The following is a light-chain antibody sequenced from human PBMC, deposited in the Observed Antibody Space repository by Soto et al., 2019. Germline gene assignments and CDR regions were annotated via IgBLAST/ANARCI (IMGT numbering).Light chain of an antibody. CDR2: DAS. CDR1: QSVSSNY. CDR3: QQYGRSPT. J-gene: IGKJ1*01. Sequence: IVLTQYPDTLSFSPGERATLSCRASQSVSSNYLAWYQQKLGQAPRLLIYDASRRATGIPDRSSGSGSGTDFTLTSSRLEPGDFVVYYCQQYGRSPTFGQGTKVDNK. V-gene: IGKV3-20*01.